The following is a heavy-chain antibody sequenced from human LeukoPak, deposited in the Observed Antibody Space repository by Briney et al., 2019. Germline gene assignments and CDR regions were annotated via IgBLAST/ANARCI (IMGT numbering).Heavy chain of an antibody. CDR3: AELGITMIGGV. Sequence: GGSLRLSCAASGFSFSSYEMNWVRQAPGKGLEWVSYISSSGSTIYYADSVKGRFTISRDNAKDSLYLQMNSLRAEDTAVYYCAELGITMIGGVWGKGTTVTISS. J-gene: IGHJ6*04. CDR2: ISSSGSTI. CDR1: GFSFSSYE. D-gene: IGHD3-10*02. V-gene: IGHV3-48*03.